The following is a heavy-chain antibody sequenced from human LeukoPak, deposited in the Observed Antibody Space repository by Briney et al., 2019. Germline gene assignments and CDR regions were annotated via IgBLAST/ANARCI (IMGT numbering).Heavy chain of an antibody. CDR2: IYSGGST. J-gene: IGHJ3*02. CDR1: GFTVSSDY. CDR3: ARAGHLIDAFDI. D-gene: IGHD2-8*01. Sequence: GGSLRLSCAASGFTVSSDYMSWVRQAPGKGLEWVSVIYSGGSTYYADSVKGRFTISRDNSKNTLYLQMNSLRAEDTAVYYCARAGHLIDAFDIWGQGTMVTVSS. V-gene: IGHV3-66*01.